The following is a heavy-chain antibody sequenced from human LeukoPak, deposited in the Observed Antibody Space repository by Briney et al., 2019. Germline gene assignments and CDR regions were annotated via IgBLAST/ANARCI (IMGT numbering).Heavy chain of an antibody. V-gene: IGHV1-18*03. CDR1: GHTFTNYG. D-gene: IGHD4-11*01. Sequence: ASVKVSCKTSGHTFTNYGFTWVRQAPGQGLEWMGWISAYNGNTNYAQKLRGRVTMTTETSTSTVYMELRSLRSDDMGVYYCARGGMSTVVDYWGQGTLVTVSP. CDR3: ARGGMSTVVDY. CDR2: ISAYNGNT. J-gene: IGHJ4*02.